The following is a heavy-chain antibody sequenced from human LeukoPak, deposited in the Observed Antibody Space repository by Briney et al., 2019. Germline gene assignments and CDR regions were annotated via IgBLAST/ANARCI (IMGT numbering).Heavy chain of an antibody. J-gene: IGHJ6*02. V-gene: IGHV3-53*01. CDR3: ARDKGSSWYADYYYYYGMDV. D-gene: IGHD6-13*01. Sequence: GGSLRLSCAASGFTVSSNYMGWVRQAPGKGLEWVSVIYSGGSTYYADSVKGRFTISRDNSKNTLYLQMNSLRAEDTAVYYCARDKGSSWYADYYYYYGMDVWGQGTTVTVSS. CDR2: IYSGGST. CDR1: GFTVSSNY.